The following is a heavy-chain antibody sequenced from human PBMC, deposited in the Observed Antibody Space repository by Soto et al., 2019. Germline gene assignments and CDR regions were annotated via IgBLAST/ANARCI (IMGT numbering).Heavy chain of an antibody. J-gene: IGHJ5*02. CDR3: ARGLGHIVVVPAAINWFDP. CDR1: GGTFSSYA. D-gene: IGHD2-2*01. V-gene: IGHV1-69*01. Sequence: QVQLVQSGAEVKKPGSSVKVSCKASGGTFSSYAISWVRQAPGQGLEWMGGIIPIFGTANYAQKFQGRVTITADESTSTAYMELSSLRPEDTAVYYCARGLGHIVVVPAAINWFDPWGQGTLVTVSS. CDR2: IIPIFGTA.